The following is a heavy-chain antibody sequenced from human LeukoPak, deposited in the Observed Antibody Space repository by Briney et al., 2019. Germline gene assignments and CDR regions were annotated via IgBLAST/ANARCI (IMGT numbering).Heavy chain of an antibody. Sequence: PSETLSLTCTVSGGSISSSSYYWGWIRQPPGKGLEWIGSIYYSGSTYYNPSLKSRVTISVDTSKNQFSLKLSSVTAADTAVYYCARGLSGSYGFDYWGQGTLVTVSS. CDR1: GGSISSSSYY. CDR2: IYYSGST. J-gene: IGHJ4*02. D-gene: IGHD1-26*01. V-gene: IGHV4-39*07. CDR3: ARGLSGSYGFDY.